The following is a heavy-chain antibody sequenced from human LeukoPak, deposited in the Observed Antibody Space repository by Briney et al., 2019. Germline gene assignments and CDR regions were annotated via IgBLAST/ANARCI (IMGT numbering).Heavy chain of an antibody. CDR2: IYYSGST. V-gene: IGHV4-39*01. Sequence: SETLSLTCTVSGGSIRNSNYYWGWIRQPPGKGLEWIGTIYYSGSTYYNPSLKSRVTISVDTSKNQFSLKLGSVTAADTAVFYCARHGERWLYYFDYWGQGTLVTVSS. D-gene: IGHD6-19*01. J-gene: IGHJ4*02. CDR3: ARHGERWLYYFDY. CDR1: GGSIRNSNYY.